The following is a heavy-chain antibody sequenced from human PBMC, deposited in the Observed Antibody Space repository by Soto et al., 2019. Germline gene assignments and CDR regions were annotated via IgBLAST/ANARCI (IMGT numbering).Heavy chain of an antibody. D-gene: IGHD2-2*01. CDR2: IIPILGIA. Sequence: QVQLVQSGAEVKKPGSSVKVSCKASGGTFSSHTISWVRQAPGQGLEWMGRIIPILGIANYAQKFQGRVTITADKSTSTAYMELSSLRSEDTAVYYCAGASPAAPHYYYYGMDVWGQGTTVTVSS. J-gene: IGHJ6*02. CDR1: GGTFSSHT. CDR3: AGASPAAPHYYYYGMDV. V-gene: IGHV1-69*02.